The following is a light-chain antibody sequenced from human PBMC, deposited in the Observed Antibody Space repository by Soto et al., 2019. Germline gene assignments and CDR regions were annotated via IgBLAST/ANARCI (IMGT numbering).Light chain of an antibody. CDR3: QQYNNWPWT. CDR1: QSISDT. Sequence: EIVMPQSPATLSVSPGGRATLGCRASQSISDTLAWYQQKPGQAPRLLIHGASTRATGFPARFSGSGSGTDFTLTISSLQSEDFAVYYCQQYNNWPWTFGQGTKVDIK. J-gene: IGKJ1*01. V-gene: IGKV3-15*01. CDR2: GAS.